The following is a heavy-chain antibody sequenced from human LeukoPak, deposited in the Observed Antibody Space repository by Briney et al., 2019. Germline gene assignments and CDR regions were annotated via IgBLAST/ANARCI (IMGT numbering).Heavy chain of an antibody. CDR3: ARVEESGYGRPADY. Sequence: GSLRLSFAASGFTFSSYWMHWVRQAPGKGLVWVSRINSDGSSTSYADSVKGRFTISRDNAKNTLYLRMNSLRAEDTAVYYCARVEESGYGRPADYWGQGTLVTVSS. CDR1: GFTFSSYW. J-gene: IGHJ4*02. CDR2: INSDGSST. V-gene: IGHV3-74*01. D-gene: IGHD5-12*01.